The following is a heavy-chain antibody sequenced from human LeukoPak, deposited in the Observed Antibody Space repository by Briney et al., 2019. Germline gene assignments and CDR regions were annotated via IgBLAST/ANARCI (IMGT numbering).Heavy chain of an antibody. Sequence: GGSLRLSCAASGFTVSSNYMSWVRQAPGKGLEWVSVIYSGGSTYYADSVKGRFTISRDNSKNTLYLQMNSLRAEDTAVYYCARAGGNPVHDAFDIWGQGTMVTVSS. V-gene: IGHV3-66*01. CDR1: GFTVSSNY. CDR3: ARAGGNPVHDAFDI. J-gene: IGHJ3*02. D-gene: IGHD3-16*01. CDR2: IYSGGST.